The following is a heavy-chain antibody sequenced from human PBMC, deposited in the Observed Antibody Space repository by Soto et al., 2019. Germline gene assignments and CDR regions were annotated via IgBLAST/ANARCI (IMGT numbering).Heavy chain of an antibody. CDR3: ARGAGYSSGPNSYFDY. D-gene: IGHD6-19*01. Sequence: QVQLVESGGGVVQPGRSLRLSCAASGFTFSSYAMHWVRQAPGKGLEWVAVISYDGSNKYYADSVKGRFTISRDNSKNTLYLQMNSLRAEDTAVYYCARGAGYSSGPNSYFDYWGQGTLVTVSS. CDR1: GFTFSSYA. J-gene: IGHJ4*02. CDR2: ISYDGSNK. V-gene: IGHV3-30-3*01.